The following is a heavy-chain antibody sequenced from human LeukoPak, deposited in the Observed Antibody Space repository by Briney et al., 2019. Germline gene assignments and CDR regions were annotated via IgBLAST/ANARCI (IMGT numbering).Heavy chain of an antibody. V-gene: IGHV3-30-3*01. CDR1: GFTFSSYA. J-gene: IGHJ4*02. CDR2: ISYDGSNK. Sequence: GGSLRLSCAASGFTFSSYAMHWVRQAPGKGLEWVAVISYDGSNKYYADSVKGRFTISRDNSKNTLYLQMSSLRAEDTAVYYCARVDSSGSPFDYWGQGTLVTVSS. D-gene: IGHD3-22*01. CDR3: ARVDSSGSPFDY.